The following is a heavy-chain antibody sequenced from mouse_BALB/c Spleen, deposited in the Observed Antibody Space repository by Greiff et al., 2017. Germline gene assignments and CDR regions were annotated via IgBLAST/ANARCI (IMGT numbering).Heavy chain of an antibody. D-gene: IGHD1-1*01. CDR2: INPSNGGT. CDR1: GYTFTSYY. CDR3: TRGGYYYGSSYYAMDY. V-gene: IGHV1S81*02. Sequence: VKLQESGAELVKPGASVKLSCKASGYTFTSYYMYWVKQRPGQGLEWIGEINPSNGGTNFNEKFKSKATLTVDKSSSTAYMQLSSLTSEDSAVYYCTRGGYYYGSSYYAMDYWGQGTSVTVSS. J-gene: IGHJ4*01.